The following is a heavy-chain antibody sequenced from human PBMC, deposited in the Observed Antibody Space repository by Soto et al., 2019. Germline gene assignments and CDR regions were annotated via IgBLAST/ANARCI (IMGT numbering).Heavy chain of an antibody. CDR2: INAGNGNT. Sequence: GASVKVSCKASGYTFTSYAMHWVRQAPGQRLEWMGWINAGNGNTKYSQKFQGRVTITRDTSASTAYMELSSLRSEDTAVYYCARDYRAARFLSLPSFADWGQGTLVTVSS. CDR3: ARDYRAARFLSLPSFAD. D-gene: IGHD6-6*01. J-gene: IGHJ4*02. V-gene: IGHV1-3*01. CDR1: GYTFTSYA.